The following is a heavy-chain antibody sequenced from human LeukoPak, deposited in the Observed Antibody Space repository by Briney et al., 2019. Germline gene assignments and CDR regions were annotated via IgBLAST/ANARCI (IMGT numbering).Heavy chain of an antibody. CDR2: ISNSGSTM. V-gene: IGHV3-48*03. D-gene: IGHD6-13*01. Sequence: GGSLRLSCAASGFTFSTYDMNWVRQAPGKGLEWVSFISNSGSTMYYADSVKGRFTISRDNAKNSLYLQMNSLRAEDTAVYYCARDPEIKREAAGTRPNWYFDLWGRGTLVTVSS. CDR3: ARDPEIKREAAGTRPNWYFDL. J-gene: IGHJ2*01. CDR1: GFTFSTYD.